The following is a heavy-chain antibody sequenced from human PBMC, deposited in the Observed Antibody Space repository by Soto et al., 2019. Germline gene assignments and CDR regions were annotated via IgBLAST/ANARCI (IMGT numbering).Heavy chain of an antibody. D-gene: IGHD6-19*01. CDR2: IYYSGST. Sequence: ASETLSLTCTVSGGSISSYYWSWIRQPPGKGLEWIGYIYYSGSTNYNPSLKSRVTISVDTSKNQFSLKLSSVTAADTAVYYCARVVAVAGTGVDVWGQGTTVTVSS. V-gene: IGHV4-59*01. CDR3: ARVVAVAGTGVDV. J-gene: IGHJ6*02. CDR1: GGSISSYY.